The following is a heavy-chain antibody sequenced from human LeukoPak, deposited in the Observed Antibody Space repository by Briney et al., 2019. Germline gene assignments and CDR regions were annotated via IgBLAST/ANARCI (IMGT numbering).Heavy chain of an antibody. D-gene: IGHD3-10*01. CDR3: ADFGSGSYCFDY. Sequence: PGGSLRPSCAASGFTFSSYAMSWVRQAPGKGLEWVSAISDSGGSTYYADSVKGRFTISRDNSKNTLYLQMDSLRAEDTAIYYCADFGSGSYCFDYWGQGTLVTVSS. J-gene: IGHJ4*02. CDR1: GFTFSSYA. V-gene: IGHV3-23*01. CDR2: ISDSGGST.